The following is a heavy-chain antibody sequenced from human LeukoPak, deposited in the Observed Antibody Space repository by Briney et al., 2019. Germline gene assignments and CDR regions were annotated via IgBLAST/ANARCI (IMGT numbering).Heavy chain of an antibody. CDR1: GFTFSSYA. D-gene: IGHD2-2*01. CDR3: AKSRGSSTSAYAMDV. V-gene: IGHV3-23*01. J-gene: IGHJ6*02. CDR2: ISGSGGST. Sequence: GGSLRLSCAASGFTFSSYAMSWVRQPPGKGLEWVSGISGSGGSTYYADSVKGRFTISRDNSKNTLYLQMNSLRAEDTAVYYCAKSRGSSTSAYAMDVWGQGPTVTVSS.